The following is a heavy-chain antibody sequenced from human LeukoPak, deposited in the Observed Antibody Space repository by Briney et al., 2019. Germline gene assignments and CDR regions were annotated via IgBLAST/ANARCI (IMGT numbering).Heavy chain of an antibody. CDR3: ARASGSYCSSTSCNDAFDI. J-gene: IGHJ3*02. V-gene: IGHV1-18*01. Sequence: ASVKVSRKASGYTFISYGITRVRPAPGQGVEWMGWISAYNGNTNYAQNLQGRVTMTTDTSTSTAYLELKSLSSDDTAVYYCARASGSYCSSTSCNDAFDIWGQGTMVTVSS. D-gene: IGHD2-2*01. CDR1: GYTFISYG. CDR2: ISAYNGNT.